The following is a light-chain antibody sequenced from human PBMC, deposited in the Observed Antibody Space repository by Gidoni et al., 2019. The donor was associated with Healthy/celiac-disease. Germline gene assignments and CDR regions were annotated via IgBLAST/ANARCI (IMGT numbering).Light chain of an antibody. Sequence: QSVLTQPPSASATPGQRVTISCSGRSSNIGSNTVNWYQQLPGTAPNLLIYSNNQRPSGVPDRFAGSKSGNSATLAISGLQSEDEAGYYCAAWDDSLNGWVFGGGTKLTVL. CDR3: AAWDDSLNGWV. CDR1: SSNIGSNT. CDR2: SNN. J-gene: IGLJ3*02. V-gene: IGLV1-44*01.